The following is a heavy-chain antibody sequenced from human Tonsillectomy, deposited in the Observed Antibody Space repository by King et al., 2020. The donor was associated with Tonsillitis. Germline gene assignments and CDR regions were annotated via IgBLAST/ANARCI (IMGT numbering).Heavy chain of an antibody. J-gene: IGHJ4*02. V-gene: IGHV3-9*01. CDR1: GFTFDDYA. Sequence: VQLVESGGGLVQPGRSLRLSCAASGFTFDDYAMHWVRQAPGKGLEWVSGISWNSGSIGYADSVKGRFTISRDNAKNSLYLQMNSLRAEDTALYYCAKDYCSVSYYKSFYFDYWGQGTLVTVSS. CDR3: AKDYCSVSYYKSFYFDY. CDR2: ISWNSGSI. D-gene: IGHD3-10*01.